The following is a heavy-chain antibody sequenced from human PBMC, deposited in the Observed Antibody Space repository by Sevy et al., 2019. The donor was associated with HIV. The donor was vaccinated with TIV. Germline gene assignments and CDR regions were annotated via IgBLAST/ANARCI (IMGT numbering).Heavy chain of an antibody. Sequence: ASVKVSWKASGYTFTGYYMHWVRQAPGQGLEWMGWINPNSGGTNYAQKFQGRVTMTRDTSISTAYMELSRLRSDDTAVYYCARVNYDFWSGYYFASPTKYYYYYGMDVWGQGTTVTVSS. CDR3: ARVNYDFWSGYYFASPTKYYYYYGMDV. V-gene: IGHV1-2*02. J-gene: IGHJ6*02. CDR2: INPNSGGT. D-gene: IGHD3-3*01. CDR1: GYTFTGYY.